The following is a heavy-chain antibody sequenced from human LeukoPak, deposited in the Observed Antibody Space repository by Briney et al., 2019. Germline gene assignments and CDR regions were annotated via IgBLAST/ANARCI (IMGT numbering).Heavy chain of an antibody. J-gene: IGHJ4*02. V-gene: IGHV4-59*01. Sequence: SETLSHTCTVSGGSISSYYWSWIRQPPGKGLEWIGYIYYSGSTNYNPSLKSRVTISVDTSKNQFSLKLSSVTAADTAVYYCARDDEGSSSAFDYWGQGTLVTVSS. CDR2: IYYSGST. CDR3: ARDDEGSSSAFDY. CDR1: GGSISSYY. D-gene: IGHD6-6*01.